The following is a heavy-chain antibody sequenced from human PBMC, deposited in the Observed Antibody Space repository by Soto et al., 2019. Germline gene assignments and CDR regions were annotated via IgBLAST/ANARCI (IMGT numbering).Heavy chain of an antibody. J-gene: IGHJ4*02. Sequence: QVQLVESGGGVVQPGSSLRLSCVASGFTFSSYGMHWVRQAPGTGREWVAIISYDGSNTYYADSVKGRFTISRDNSKNTLYLQMNSLRAEDTSVYYCAKEGGLSGSYYISSSYYFDYWGQGTLVTVSS. CDR3: AKEGGLSGSYYISSSYYFDY. V-gene: IGHV3-30*18. CDR1: GFTFSSYG. CDR2: ISYDGSNT. D-gene: IGHD1-26*01.